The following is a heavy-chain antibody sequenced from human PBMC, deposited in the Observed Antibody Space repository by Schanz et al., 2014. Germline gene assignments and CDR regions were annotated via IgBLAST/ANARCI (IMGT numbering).Heavy chain of an antibody. J-gene: IGHJ5*01. CDR3: ARSPGDFPGWFDS. CDR1: GGSISSGGSS. CDR2: IYHSGST. Sequence: QLQLQESGSGLVKPSQTLSLTCGVSGGSISSGGSSWNWIRLPPGKALEWIGYIYHSGSTYYNPSHKSRVTISVDRSKNQFSLILNSVTAADTAVYYCARSPGDFPGWFDSWGQGTLVAVSS. V-gene: IGHV4-30-2*01. D-gene: IGHD4-17*01.